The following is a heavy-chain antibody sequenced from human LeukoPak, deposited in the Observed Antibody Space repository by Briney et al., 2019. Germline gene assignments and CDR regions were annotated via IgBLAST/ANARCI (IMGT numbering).Heavy chain of an antibody. Sequence: SETLSLTCTVSGYSISSGYYWGWIRQPSGKGLEWTGSIDHSGSTYYNPSLKSRITISVDTSKNQFSLKLSSVTAADTAVYYCARALRLRYFDWLPRDFDYWGQGTLVTVSS. D-gene: IGHD3-9*01. CDR3: ARALRLRYFDWLPRDFDY. J-gene: IGHJ4*02. CDR2: IDHSGST. CDR1: GYSISSGYY. V-gene: IGHV4-38-2*02.